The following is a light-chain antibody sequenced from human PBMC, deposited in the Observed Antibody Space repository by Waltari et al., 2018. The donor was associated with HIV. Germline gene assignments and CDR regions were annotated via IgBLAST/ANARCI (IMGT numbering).Light chain of an antibody. CDR3: QQYNNWPPA. CDR2: GAS. Sequence: IVMTQSPATLSVSPGERANLPCRASQSVSSNVAWYQQKPGQAPRLLISGASTRATGIPARFSGSGSGTEFTLTISSLQSEDFAVYYCQQYNNWPPAFGQGTRLEI. J-gene: IGKJ5*01. CDR1: QSVSSN. V-gene: IGKV3-15*01.